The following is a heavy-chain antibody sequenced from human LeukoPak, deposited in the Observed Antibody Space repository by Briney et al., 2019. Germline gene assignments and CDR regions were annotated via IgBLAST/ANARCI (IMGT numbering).Heavy chain of an antibody. CDR1: PGAMCLSS. CDR3: ARSGTESYFDY. V-gene: IGHV4-59*01. Sequence: PSETLSLTRAPSPGAMCLSSWRLISQPPGKGLEWIGYMYYSGSTKYNPSLKSRVTISVDTSKNQFSLKLSSVTAADTAVYYCARSGTESYFDYWGQGTLVTVSS. CDR2: MYYSGST. J-gene: IGHJ4*02.